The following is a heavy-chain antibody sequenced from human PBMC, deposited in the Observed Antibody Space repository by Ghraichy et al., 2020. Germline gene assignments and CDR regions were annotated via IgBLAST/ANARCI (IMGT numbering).Heavy chain of an antibody. Sequence: ASVKVSCKASGYSFTGYHVLWVRQAPGQGLEWVGWMNPKSGDTKYVQKFQGRVTMSRDTSISTAYMEVSRLRSDDTAVYYCARGSTIAVAGTTWGWFYPWGQGTLVTVSS. CDR3: ARGSTIAVAGTTWGWFYP. V-gene: IGHV1-2*02. D-gene: IGHD6-19*01. CDR1: GYSFTGYH. CDR2: MNPKSGDT. J-gene: IGHJ5*02.